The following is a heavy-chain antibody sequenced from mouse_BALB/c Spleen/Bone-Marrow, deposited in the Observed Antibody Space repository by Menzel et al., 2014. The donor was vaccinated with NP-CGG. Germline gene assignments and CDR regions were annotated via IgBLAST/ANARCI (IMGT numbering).Heavy chain of an antibody. Sequence: VKLMESAAELTRPGASVKMSCKASGYTFTSYTIQWVKQRPGQGLEWIGYINPTRGYTDYNQKSKDKTTLTADKSSSTAYMQLSSLTSEDFAVYFCAREGTYYAYFDYWGQGTTLTVSS. D-gene: IGHD1-1*01. CDR1: GYTFTSYT. CDR3: AREGTYYAYFDY. J-gene: IGHJ2*01. CDR2: INPTRGYT. V-gene: IGHV1-4*02.